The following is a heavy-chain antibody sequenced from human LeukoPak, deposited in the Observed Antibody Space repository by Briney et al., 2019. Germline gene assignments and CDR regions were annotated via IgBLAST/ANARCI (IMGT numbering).Heavy chain of an antibody. CDR3: AKDQGYSSAWYSRDGFDM. Sequence: PGGSLRLSCAASGFTFSSYATSWVRQAPGKGLEWVSAISGSGGSTYYADSVKGRFTISRDNSKNTLYLQMNSLRAEDTAVYYCAKDQGYSSAWYSRDGFDMWGQGTMVTVSS. V-gene: IGHV3-23*01. D-gene: IGHD6-19*01. CDR1: GFTFSSYA. J-gene: IGHJ3*02. CDR2: ISGSGGST.